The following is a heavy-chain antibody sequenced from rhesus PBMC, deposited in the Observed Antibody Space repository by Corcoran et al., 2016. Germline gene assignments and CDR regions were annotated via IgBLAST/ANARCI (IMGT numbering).Heavy chain of an antibody. CDR3: ARVPSNSWWDY. CDR1: GGSIRSDY. CDR2: LYGRGNST. Sequence: QVQLQESGPGLVKPLETLSLTCAVSGGSIRSDYWSWIRQPPGKGLEWMGYLYGRGNSTNYNPSLKSRVTLSVETSKNQFSLKLSSVTAADTAVYYCARVPSNSWWDYWGQGVLVTVSS. V-gene: IGHV4S11*01. D-gene: IGHD1-1*01. J-gene: IGHJ4*01.